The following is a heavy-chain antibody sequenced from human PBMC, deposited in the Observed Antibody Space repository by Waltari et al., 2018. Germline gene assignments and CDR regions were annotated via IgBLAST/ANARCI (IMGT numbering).Heavy chain of an antibody. Sequence: QVQLVQSGAEVKKPGASVKVSCTASGYTFTSYDLNWVRQATGQGLEWMGWMNPNSGNTGYAQKFQGRVTMTRNTSISTAYMELSSLRSEDTAVYYCARGQRGSSRTQLRFDPWGQGTLVTVSS. CDR2: MNPNSGNT. V-gene: IGHV1-8*01. CDR3: ARGQRGSSRTQLRFDP. D-gene: IGHD6-6*01. J-gene: IGHJ5*02. CDR1: GYTFTSYD.